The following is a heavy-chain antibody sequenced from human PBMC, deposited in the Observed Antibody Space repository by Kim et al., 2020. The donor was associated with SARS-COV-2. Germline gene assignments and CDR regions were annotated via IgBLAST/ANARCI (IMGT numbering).Heavy chain of an antibody. CDR1: GYTFTSYG. CDR3: ARDRKDIVATIEYGEIFDY. D-gene: IGHD5-12*01. V-gene: IGHV1-18*01. Sequence: ASVKVSCKASGYTFTSYGISWVRQAPGQGLEWMGWISAYNGNTNHAQKLQGRVTMTTDTSTSTAYMELRSLRSDDTAVYYCARDRKDIVATIEYGEIFDYWGQGTLVTVSS. CDR2: ISAYNGNT. J-gene: IGHJ4*02.